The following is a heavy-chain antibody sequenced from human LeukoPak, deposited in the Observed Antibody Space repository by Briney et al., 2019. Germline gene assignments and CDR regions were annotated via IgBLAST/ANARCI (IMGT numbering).Heavy chain of an antibody. D-gene: IGHD1-26*01. CDR2: ISASGST. CDR1: GGSMTSDC. Sequence: SETLSLTCTVSGGSMTSDCWNWIRLPAGKGLEWIGRISASGSTNYSPSLFSRVTMSVDTSGNQFSLKLNSVTAADTAVYFCARAPVQDLSFVGWFDSWGQGALVIVSS. CDR3: ARAPVQDLSFVGWFDS. V-gene: IGHV4-4*07. J-gene: IGHJ5*01.